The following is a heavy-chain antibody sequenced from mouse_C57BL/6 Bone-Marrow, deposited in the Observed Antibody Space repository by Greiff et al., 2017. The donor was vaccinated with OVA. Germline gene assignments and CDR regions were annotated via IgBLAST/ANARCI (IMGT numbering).Heavy chain of an antibody. V-gene: IGHV1-81*01. Sequence: QVQLQQSGAELARPGASVKLSCKASGYTFTSYGISWVKQRTGQGLEWIGEIYPRSGNTYYNEKFKDKATLTADKSSSTAYMELRSLTSEDSAVYYCARVSYYEDAMDYWGQGTSVTVSS. CDR3: ARVSYYEDAMDY. D-gene: IGHD2-4*01. J-gene: IGHJ4*01. CDR1: GYTFTSYG. CDR2: IYPRSGNT.